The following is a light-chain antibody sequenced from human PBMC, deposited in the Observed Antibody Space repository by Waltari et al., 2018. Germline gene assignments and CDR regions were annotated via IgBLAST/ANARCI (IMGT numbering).Light chain of an antibody. CDR1: QSVSRY. Sequence: VLTQSPGTLSLSPGERATLFCRASQSVSRYLAWYQQKPGQAPRLLIYGASSRATGIPDRFSGVGSGTDFSLTISRLEPEDFAVYYCQKYDRLPATFGQGT. J-gene: IGKJ1*01. CDR2: GAS. CDR3: QKYDRLPAT. V-gene: IGKV3-20*01.